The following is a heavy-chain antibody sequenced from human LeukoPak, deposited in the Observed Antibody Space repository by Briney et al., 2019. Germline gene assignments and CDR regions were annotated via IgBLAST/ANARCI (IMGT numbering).Heavy chain of an antibody. Sequence: GGSLRLSCAASGFTFSTYAMSWVRQAPGKGLEWVSGISGSGGSLYYADSVKGRFTISRDNSKNTLYLQMNSLRAEDTAVYYCAKEPPLGDYFDYWGQGTLVTVSS. D-gene: IGHD1-26*01. CDR2: ISGSGGSL. CDR3: AKEPPLGDYFDY. V-gene: IGHV3-23*01. CDR1: GFTFSTYA. J-gene: IGHJ4*02.